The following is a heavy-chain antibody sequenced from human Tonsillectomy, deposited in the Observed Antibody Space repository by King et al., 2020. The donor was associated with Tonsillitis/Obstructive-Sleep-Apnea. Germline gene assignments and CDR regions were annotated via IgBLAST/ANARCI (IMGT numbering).Heavy chain of an antibody. CDR1: GGSLSGYY. Sequence: VQLQQWGAGLLKPSETLSLSCAFYGGSLSGYYWSWIRQPPGKGLEWIGEINQSGSTNYNPSLKSRVTISVDTSKSQFSLKLSSVTAADTAVYYCAREYNSGWYERGEDYYYHYGMDVWGQGTTVTVSS. J-gene: IGHJ6*02. D-gene: IGHD6-19*01. CDR3: AREYNSGWYERGEDYYYHYGMDV. V-gene: IGHV4-34*01. CDR2: INQSGST.